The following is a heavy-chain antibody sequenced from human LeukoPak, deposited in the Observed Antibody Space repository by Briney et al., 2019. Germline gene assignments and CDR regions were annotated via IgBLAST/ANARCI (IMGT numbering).Heavy chain of an antibody. CDR3: ARERRYCSSTSCYSIGEFDY. Sequence: ASVKVSCKASGHTFTGYYMHWVRQAPGQGLEWMGWINPNSGGTNYAQKFQGRVTMTRDTSISTAYMELSRLRSDDTAVYYCARERRYCSSTSCYSIGEFDYWGQGTLVTVSS. D-gene: IGHD2-2*01. J-gene: IGHJ4*02. CDR2: INPNSGGT. CDR1: GHTFTGYY. V-gene: IGHV1-2*02.